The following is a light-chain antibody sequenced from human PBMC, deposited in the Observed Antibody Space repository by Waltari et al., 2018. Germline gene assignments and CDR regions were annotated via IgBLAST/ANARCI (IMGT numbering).Light chain of an antibody. J-gene: IGLJ3*02. CDR1: SADIGRYNL. Sequence: QSALTQPASVSGSPGHSITISCSGTSADIGRYNLVAWYQQLPGNAPKLVIYEVTERPSELSNRFSGSKSGNTASLTISGLQAEDEADYYCSSFESSRTWVFGGGTKLTVL. CDR3: SSFESSRTWV. CDR2: EVT. V-gene: IGLV2-23*02.